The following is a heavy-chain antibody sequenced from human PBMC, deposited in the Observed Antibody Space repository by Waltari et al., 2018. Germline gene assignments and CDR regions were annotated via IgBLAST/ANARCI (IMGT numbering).Heavy chain of an antibody. CDR2: IYTSGST. D-gene: IGHD1-26*01. CDR3: ARVSGYYYYYYMDV. V-gene: IGHV4-4*09. CDR1: GGSISRYY. J-gene: IGHJ6*03. Sequence: QVQLQESGPGLVKPSETLSLTCTVSGGSISRYYWSWIRQPPGKGLEWIGYIYTSGSTNYNPSLKSRVTISVDTSKNQFSLKLSSVTAADTAVYYCARVSGYYYYYYMDVWGKGTTVTVSS.